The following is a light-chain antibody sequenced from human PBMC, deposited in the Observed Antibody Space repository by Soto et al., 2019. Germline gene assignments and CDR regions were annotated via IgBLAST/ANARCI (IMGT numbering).Light chain of an antibody. Sequence: EIVMTQSPATLSVSPGERATLSCRASQSVSSNVAWYQQKPGQAPRLLIYGASTRATGIPARFSSSGSGTEFTLTISSLQSEDFAVYYCQQYNNWPPRYTFGQGTKLEIK. CDR2: GAS. V-gene: IGKV3-15*01. J-gene: IGKJ2*01. CDR1: QSVSSN. CDR3: QQYNNWPPRYT.